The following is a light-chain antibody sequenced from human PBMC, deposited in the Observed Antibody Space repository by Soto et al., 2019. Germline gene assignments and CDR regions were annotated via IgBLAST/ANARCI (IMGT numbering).Light chain of an antibody. J-gene: IGLJ1*01. CDR1: TMDVGGYNY. CDR3: NSYTSSSTLYV. V-gene: IGLV2-14*01. CDR2: DVG. Sequence: QSVMTQPPPFSGSPGHSITISRTETTMDVGGYNYVSWYQQHPGKAPKLMIYDVGNRPSGVSNRFSGSKSGNTASLTISGLQAEDEADYYCNSYTSSSTLYVFGTGTKVTVL.